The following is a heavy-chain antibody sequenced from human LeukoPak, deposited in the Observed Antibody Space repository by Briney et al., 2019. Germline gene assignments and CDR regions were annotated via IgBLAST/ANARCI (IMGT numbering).Heavy chain of an antibody. V-gene: IGHV3-23*01. CDR2: ISGRGGRT. Sequence: GGSLRLSCAASGFTFTSYVMSWVRQAPGKGVEWVSFISGRGGRTYYADSVKVRFTSSRDDSKNTLYLQWNSLRAEDTAVYYCAKVGLQQLVPAGFDYWGQGTLVTVSS. CDR3: AKVGLQQLVPAGFDY. J-gene: IGHJ4*02. D-gene: IGHD6-13*01. CDR1: GFTFTSYV.